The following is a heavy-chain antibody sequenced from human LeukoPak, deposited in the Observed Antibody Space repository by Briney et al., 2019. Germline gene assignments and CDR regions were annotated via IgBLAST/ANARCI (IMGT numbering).Heavy chain of an antibody. D-gene: IGHD2-21*02. CDR3: ARQMAAVVTAGGWFDP. CDR1: GGSISSSSYY. Sequence: SETLSLTCTVSGGSISSSSYYWGWIRQPPGKGLEWIGSIYYSGSTYYNPSLKSRVTISVDTSKNQFSLKLSSVTAADTAVYYCARQMAAVVTAGGWFDPWGQGTLVTVSS. CDR2: IYYSGST. J-gene: IGHJ5*02. V-gene: IGHV4-39*01.